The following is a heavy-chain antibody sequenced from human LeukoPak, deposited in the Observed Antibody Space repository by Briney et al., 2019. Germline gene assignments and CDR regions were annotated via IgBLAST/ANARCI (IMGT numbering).Heavy chain of an antibody. J-gene: IGHJ6*02. V-gene: IGHV1-24*01. CDR1: GYTLTELS. Sequence: VASVKVSCKVSGYTLTELSMHWVRQAPGKGLEWMGGFDPEDGETIYAQKFQGKVTMTEDTSTDTAYMELSSLRSEDTAVYYCATALPSGPYYYYYGMDVWGQGTTVTVSS. D-gene: IGHD3-10*01. CDR3: ATALPSGPYYYYYGMDV. CDR2: FDPEDGET.